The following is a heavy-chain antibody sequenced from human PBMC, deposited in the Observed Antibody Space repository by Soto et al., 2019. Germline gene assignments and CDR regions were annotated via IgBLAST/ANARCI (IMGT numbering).Heavy chain of an antibody. CDR1: GFTFSSYA. CDR2: ISGSGGST. J-gene: IGHJ1*01. D-gene: IGHD6-13*01. Sequence: EVQLLESGGGLVQPGGSLRLSCAASGFTFSSYAMSWVRQAPGKGLEWVSAISGSGGSTYYADSVKGRFTISRDNSKNALYLNMSSRRPEDAAVDGCAKDSGQQLVGFQHWGQGTLVTVSS. V-gene: IGHV3-23*01. CDR3: AKDSGQQLVGFQH.